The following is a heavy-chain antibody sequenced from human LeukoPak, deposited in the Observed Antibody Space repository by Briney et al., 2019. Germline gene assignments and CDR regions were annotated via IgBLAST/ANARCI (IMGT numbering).Heavy chain of an antibody. CDR1: GYTFTTYG. Sequence: ASVKVSCKASGYTFTTYGISWVRQAPGRGLEWMGWISAYNGNTNYAQKFQGRVTMTTDTSTNTAYMELRSLRSDDTAVYYCARDRDITVAEDWGQGTLVTVSS. V-gene: IGHV1-18*01. CDR3: ARDRDITVAED. J-gene: IGHJ4*01. CDR2: ISAYNGNT. D-gene: IGHD6-19*01.